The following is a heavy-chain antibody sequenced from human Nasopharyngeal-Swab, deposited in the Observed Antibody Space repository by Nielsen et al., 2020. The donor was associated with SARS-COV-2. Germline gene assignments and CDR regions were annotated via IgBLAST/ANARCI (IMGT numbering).Heavy chain of an antibody. CDR3: ARAGGVEGWGGNPDAFDI. CDR1: GFTFSTYW. V-gene: IGHV3-74*01. Sequence: GESLKISCAASGFTFSTYWVHWVRQVPGVGLVWVSRINADGSTTDYADSVKGRFTISRDNSKNTLYLQMNSLRAEDTAVYYCARAGGVEGWGGNPDAFDIWGQGTMVTVSS. D-gene: IGHD6-19*01. CDR2: INADGSTT. J-gene: IGHJ3*02.